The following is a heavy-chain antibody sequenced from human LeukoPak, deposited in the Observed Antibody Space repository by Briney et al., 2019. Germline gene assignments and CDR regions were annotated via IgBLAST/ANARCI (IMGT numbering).Heavy chain of an antibody. Sequence: GASVKVSCRASGYTLKDYYMHWVRQAPGQGLEWMGGIDPRSGSTNSAQKFQGRVTMTRDTSINTAYMELSRLRSDDTAVYYCARNNDDFTSYHYGMDVWGQGTTVTVSS. D-gene: IGHD1-1*01. CDR3: ARNNDDFTSYHYGMDV. CDR2: IDPRSGST. CDR1: GYTLKDYY. J-gene: IGHJ6*02. V-gene: IGHV1-2*02.